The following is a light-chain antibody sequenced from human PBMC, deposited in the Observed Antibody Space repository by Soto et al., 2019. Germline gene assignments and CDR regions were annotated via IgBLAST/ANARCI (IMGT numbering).Light chain of an antibody. Sequence: EIVLTQSTGSLSLSPGERATLSCRASQSIYNNYIAWYQQSPGHAPRVLIYGASTRATGTPDRFSGSGSGTDFTLTITILETEDSALYYCQQYGSSVTFGGGTKVEIK. CDR3: QQYGSSVT. J-gene: IGKJ4*01. CDR2: GAS. CDR1: QSIYNNY. V-gene: IGKV3-20*01.